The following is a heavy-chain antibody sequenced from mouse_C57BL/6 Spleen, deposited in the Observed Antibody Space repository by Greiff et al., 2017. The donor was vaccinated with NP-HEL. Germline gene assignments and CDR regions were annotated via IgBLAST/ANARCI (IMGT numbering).Heavy chain of an antibody. J-gene: IGHJ4*01. D-gene: IGHD2-4*01. Sequence: VQLQQSGPGLVKPSQSLSLTCSVTGYSITSGYYWNWIRQFPGNKLEWMGYIRYDGSNNYNPSLKNRISITRDTSKNQFFLKLNSVTTEDTATYYCARGGMITTKYYAMDYWGQGTSVTVSS. CDR1: GYSITSGYY. CDR3: ARGGMITTKYYAMDY. V-gene: IGHV3-6*01. CDR2: IRYDGSN.